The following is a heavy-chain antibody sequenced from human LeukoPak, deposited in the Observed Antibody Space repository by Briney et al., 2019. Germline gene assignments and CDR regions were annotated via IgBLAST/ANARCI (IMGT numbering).Heavy chain of an antibody. CDR3: ARTGPERYCSRTSCPVPPDYYMVV. D-gene: IGHD2-2*01. V-gene: IGHV4-31*01. CDR1: GGSISSCVYY. Sequence: SGALSLPRTVSGGSISSCVYYWSCLRQPRGKGLVWIGYIYYRGSTYYNPSLKSQVTISVDTSKNQFSLKLSSVTAADTAVYYCARTGPERYCSRTSCPVPPDYYMVVWGKRTTVTVS. J-gene: IGHJ6*03. CDR2: IYYRGST.